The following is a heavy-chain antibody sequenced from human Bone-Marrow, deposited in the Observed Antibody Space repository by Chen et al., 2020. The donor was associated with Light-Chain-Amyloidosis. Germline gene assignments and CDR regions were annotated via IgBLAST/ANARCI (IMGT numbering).Heavy chain of an antibody. V-gene: IGHV3-74*01. CDR1: RRPFSTYW. Sequence: EVQLGESGGDLVQSGGSLRLPWAASRRPFSTYWMHWVRQAPGKGLVWVARMNSAGSGTSDADSVKGRFIISRDNAKNTLYLQMNSLRPEDTAVYYCAKAGSYRFDSWGQGTLVTVSS. CDR2: MNSAGSGT. J-gene: IGHJ4*02. D-gene: IGHD1-26*01. CDR3: AKAGSYRFDS.